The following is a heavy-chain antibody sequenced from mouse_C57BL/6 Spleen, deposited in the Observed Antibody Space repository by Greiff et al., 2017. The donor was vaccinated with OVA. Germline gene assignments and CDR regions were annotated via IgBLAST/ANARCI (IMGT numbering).Heavy chain of an antibody. Sequence: QVQLQQPGAELVKPGASVKMSCKASGYTFTSYWITWVKQRPGQGLEWIGEIYPGSGSTNYNEKFKSKATLTVDTSSRTAYMQLSSLTSEDSAVYYCARGVITTWYFDVWGTGTTVTVSS. V-gene: IGHV1-55*01. CDR1: GYTFTSYW. D-gene: IGHD2-4*01. CDR3: ARGVITTWYFDV. CDR2: IYPGSGST. J-gene: IGHJ1*03.